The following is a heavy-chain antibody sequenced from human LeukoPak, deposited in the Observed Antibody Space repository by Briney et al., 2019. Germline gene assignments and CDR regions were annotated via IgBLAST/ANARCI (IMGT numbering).Heavy chain of an antibody. CDR1: GFTFSSYG. CDR3: ARVSSRRLPPTYSYDRRNYFDY. Sequence: PGRSLRLSCAASGFTFSSYGMHWVRQAPGKGLEWVAFIRSDGSNKYYADSVKGRLTISRDHSKNTLYLQMNSLRAEDTAVYYCARVSSRRLPPTYSYDRRNYFDYWCQGTLVTVSS. D-gene: IGHD3-22*01. CDR2: IRSDGSNK. V-gene: IGHV3-30*02. J-gene: IGHJ4*02.